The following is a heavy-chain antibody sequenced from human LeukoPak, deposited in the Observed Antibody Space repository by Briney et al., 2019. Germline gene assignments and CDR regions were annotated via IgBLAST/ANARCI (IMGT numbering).Heavy chain of an antibody. Sequence: SETLSLTCTVSGDSVRSYYWGWIRQPPGQGLEWLGHINDRGSTNYNPSLQGRVTISIDTSKNQFSLKVNSVTAADTAVYYCVRDSRYGSGWFEDGLDFWGQGTLVTVSS. CDR1: GDSVRSYY. V-gene: IGHV4-59*02. CDR3: VRDSRYGSGWFEDGLDF. J-gene: IGHJ4*02. CDR2: INDRGST. D-gene: IGHD6-13*01.